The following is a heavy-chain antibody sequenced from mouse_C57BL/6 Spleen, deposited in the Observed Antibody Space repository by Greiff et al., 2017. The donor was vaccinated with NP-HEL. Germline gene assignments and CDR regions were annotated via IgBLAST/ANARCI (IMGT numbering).Heavy chain of an antibody. Sequence: EVMLVESGGGLVQPGGSLSLSCAASGFTFTDYYMSWVRQPPGKALEWLGFIRNTANGYTTAYSASVKGRFTISRDNSQSILYLQMNALRAEDSATYYSSRLYYGSSYAWFAYWGQGTLVTVSA. CDR2: IRNTANGYTT. CDR1: GFTFTDYY. V-gene: IGHV7-3*01. CDR3: SRLYYGSSYAWFAY. D-gene: IGHD1-1*01. J-gene: IGHJ3*01.